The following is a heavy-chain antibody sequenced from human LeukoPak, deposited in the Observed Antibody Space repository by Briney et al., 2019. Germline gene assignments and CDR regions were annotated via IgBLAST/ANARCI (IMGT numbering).Heavy chain of an antibody. D-gene: IGHD5-12*01. J-gene: IGHJ4*02. CDR1: GGSFSVYY. CDR3: AGGGPIVATDY. CDR2: INHSGST. Sequence: SETLSLTCAVYGGSFSVYYWSWIRQPPGKGLEWIGEINHSGSTNYNPSLKSRVTISVDTSKNQFSLKLSSVTAADTAVYYCAGGGPIVATDYWGQGTLVTVYS. V-gene: IGHV4-34*01.